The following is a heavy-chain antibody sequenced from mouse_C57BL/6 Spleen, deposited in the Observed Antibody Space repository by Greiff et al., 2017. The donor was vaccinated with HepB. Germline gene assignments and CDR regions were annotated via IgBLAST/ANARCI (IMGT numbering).Heavy chain of an antibody. CDR2: ISDGGSYT. CDR1: GFTFSSYA. V-gene: IGHV5-4*03. J-gene: IGHJ2*01. Sequence: EVKVVESGGGLVKPGGSLKLSCAASGFTFSSYAMSWVRQTPEKRLEWVATISDGGSYTYYPDNVKGRFTISRDNAKNNLYLQMSHLKSEDTAMYYCARRGRDYFDYWGQGTTLTVSS. CDR3: ARRGRDYFDY.